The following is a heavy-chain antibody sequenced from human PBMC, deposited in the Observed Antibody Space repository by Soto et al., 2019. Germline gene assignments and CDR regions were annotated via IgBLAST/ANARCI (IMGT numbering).Heavy chain of an antibody. CDR2: INSDGSST. V-gene: IGHV3-74*01. CDR3: ASPAFRYYGSGSYAFDI. D-gene: IGHD3-10*01. CDR1: GFTFSSYW. Sequence: GGSLRLSCAASGFTFSSYWMHWVRQAPGKGLVWVSRINSDGSSTSYADSVKGRFTISRDNAKNTLYLQMNSLRAEDTAVYYCASPAFRYYGSGSYAFDIWGQGTMVTVSS. J-gene: IGHJ3*02.